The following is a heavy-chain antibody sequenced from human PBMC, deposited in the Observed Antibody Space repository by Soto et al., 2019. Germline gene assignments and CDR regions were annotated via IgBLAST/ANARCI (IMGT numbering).Heavy chain of an antibody. CDR2: ISSSSSYI. J-gene: IGHJ4*02. D-gene: IGHD3-22*01. CDR1: GFTFSSYS. V-gene: IGHV3-21*01. CDR3: AIHPPYYYDSSGPIGLDY. Sequence: VGSLRLSCAASGFTFSSYSMNWVRQAPGKGLEWVSSISSSSSYIYYADSVKGRFTISRDNAKNSLYLQMNSLRAEDTAVYYCAIHPPYYYDSSGPIGLDYWGQGTLVTVSS.